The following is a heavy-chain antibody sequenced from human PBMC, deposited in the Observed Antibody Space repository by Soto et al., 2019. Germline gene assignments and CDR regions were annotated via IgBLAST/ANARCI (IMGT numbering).Heavy chain of an antibody. CDR3: ARHYPTWGDFWSGYYTPQYYYYMDV. CDR1: GGSISSSSYY. Sequence: SETLSLTCTVSGGSISSSSYYWGWIRQPPGKGLEWIGSIYYRGSTYYNPSLKSRVTISVDTSKNQFSLKLSFVTAADTAVYYCARHYPTWGDFWSGYYTPQYYYYMDVWGKGTTVTVSS. V-gene: IGHV4-39*01. D-gene: IGHD3-3*01. J-gene: IGHJ6*03. CDR2: IYYRGST.